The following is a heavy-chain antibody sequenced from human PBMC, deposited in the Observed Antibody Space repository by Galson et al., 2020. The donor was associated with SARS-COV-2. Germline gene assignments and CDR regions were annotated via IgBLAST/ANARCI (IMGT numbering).Heavy chain of an antibody. V-gene: IGHV4-38-2*02. CDR1: SFSISSGYF. Sequence: SETLSLTCTVSSFSISSGYFWGWIRQPPGKGLEWIGSIYHSGSTYYNPSLTGRVSMSVDTSKNQFSLKLSSVTAADTAVYYCARDYYYDSGNYYPYYGMEVWGQGTTVTVSS. CDR2: IYHSGST. D-gene: IGHD3-22*01. J-gene: IGHJ6*02. CDR3: ARDYYYDSGNYYPYYGMEV.